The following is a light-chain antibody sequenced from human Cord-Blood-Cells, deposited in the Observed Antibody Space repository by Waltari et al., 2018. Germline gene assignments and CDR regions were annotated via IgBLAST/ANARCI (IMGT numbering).Light chain of an antibody. CDR1: SSDVGSYNL. Sequence: QSALTQPASVSGSPGQSITISCTGTSSDVGSYNLVSWYQQHPGKDPKLMIYEGSKRPSGVANRCSGSKSGNTASLTTSGLQAEDEADYYCCSYAGSSSWVFGGGTKLTVL. CDR2: EGS. J-gene: IGLJ3*02. CDR3: CSYAGSSSWV. V-gene: IGLV2-23*01.